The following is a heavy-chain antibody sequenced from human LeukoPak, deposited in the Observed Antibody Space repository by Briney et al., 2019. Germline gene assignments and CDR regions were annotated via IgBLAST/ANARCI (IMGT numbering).Heavy chain of an antibody. J-gene: IGHJ4*02. D-gene: IGHD5-18*01. CDR3: ARDLIGADTAMAYYY. CDR2: IIPIFGTA. CDR1: GGTFSSYA. Sequence: GASVKVFCKASGGTFSSYAISWVRQAPGQGLEWMGGIIPIFGTANYAQKFQGRVTITADKSTSTAYMELSSLRSEDTAVYYCARDLIGADTAMAYYYWGQGTLVTVSS. V-gene: IGHV1-69*06.